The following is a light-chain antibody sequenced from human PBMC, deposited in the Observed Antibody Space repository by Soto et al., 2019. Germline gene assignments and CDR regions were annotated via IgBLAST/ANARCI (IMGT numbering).Light chain of an antibody. CDR1: QSFSKN. CDR2: AAS. J-gene: IGKJ4*01. CDR3: QQYINWLLT. V-gene: IGKV3-15*01. Sequence: EVLMTQSPATLSVSPGERATLSCTASQSFSKNLAWYQQKPGQAPRLLIYAASTRAIGVPARFSGSGSGTEFTLTIASVQSEDFAVYYCQQYINWLLTFGGGTKVEI.